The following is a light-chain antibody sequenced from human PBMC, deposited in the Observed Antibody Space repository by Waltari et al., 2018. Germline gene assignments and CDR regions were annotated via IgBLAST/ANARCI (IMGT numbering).Light chain of an antibody. Sequence: DIQMTQSPSTLSASVGDRVTITCRASQSISDWLAWYQQKPGKAPKRLIYKASSLESGVPSRFSGSGSGTEFTLTISSLQPDDFATYYCQPYNSYSIMFGQGTRLEIK. CDR2: KAS. V-gene: IGKV1-5*03. CDR1: QSISDW. CDR3: QPYNSYSIM. J-gene: IGKJ5*01.